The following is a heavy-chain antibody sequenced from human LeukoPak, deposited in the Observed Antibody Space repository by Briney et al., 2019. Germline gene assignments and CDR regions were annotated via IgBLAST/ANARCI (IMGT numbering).Heavy chain of an antibody. V-gene: IGHV3-30*18. Sequence: PGGSLRLSCAASGFSFSHDGMHWVRQAPGKGLEWVAVIAKDGSSKYYADSVKGRFTISRDNSKNTLYLQMNSLRVEDTAVYYCAKETLRDTIRYGLDVWAQGTTVTVSS. J-gene: IGHJ6*02. D-gene: IGHD2-2*02. CDR2: IAKDGSSK. CDR3: AKETLRDTIRYGLDV. CDR1: GFSFSHDG.